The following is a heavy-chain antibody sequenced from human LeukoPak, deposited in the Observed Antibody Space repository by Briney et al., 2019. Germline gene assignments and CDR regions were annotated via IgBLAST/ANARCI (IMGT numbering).Heavy chain of an antibody. J-gene: IGHJ3*02. CDR2: IKQDGREK. V-gene: IGHV3-7*01. CDR1: GFTFSSYW. CDR3: ARTDWIYAFDI. D-gene: IGHD1-1*01. Sequence: GGSLRLSCAASGFTFSSYWMSWVRQAPGKGLKWVANIKQDGREKNYVDSVKGRFTISRDNAKNSLYLQMNSLRAEDTAVYYCARTDWIYAFDIWGQGTMVTVSS.